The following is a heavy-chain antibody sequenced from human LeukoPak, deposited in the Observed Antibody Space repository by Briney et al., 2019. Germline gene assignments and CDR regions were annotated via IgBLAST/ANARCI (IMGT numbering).Heavy chain of an antibody. Sequence: GGSLRLSCAASGFTVSSNYMSWVRQAPGKGLEWVSVIYSGGSTYYADSVKGRFTISRDNSKNTLYLQMNSLRAEDTAVYYCASCKYSSSWVDYWGQGTLVTVSS. J-gene: IGHJ4*02. D-gene: IGHD6-13*01. V-gene: IGHV3-66*01. CDR3: ASCKYSSSWVDY. CDR1: GFTVSSNY. CDR2: IYSGGST.